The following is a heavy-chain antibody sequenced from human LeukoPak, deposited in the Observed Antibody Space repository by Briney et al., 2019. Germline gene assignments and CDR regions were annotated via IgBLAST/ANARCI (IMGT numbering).Heavy chain of an antibody. Sequence: ASVKVSCKVSGYTLTELSMHWVRQAPGKGLEWMGGFDPEDGETIYAQKFQGRVTMTEDTSTDTAYMELSSLRSEDTAVYYCATVLIVVVKGNVAFDIWGQGTMVTVSS. D-gene: IGHD2-2*01. CDR1: GYTLTELS. CDR3: ATVLIVVVKGNVAFDI. CDR2: FDPEDGET. J-gene: IGHJ3*02. V-gene: IGHV1-24*01.